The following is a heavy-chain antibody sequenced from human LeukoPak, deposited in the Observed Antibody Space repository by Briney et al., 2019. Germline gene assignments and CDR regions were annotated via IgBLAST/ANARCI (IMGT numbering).Heavy chain of an antibody. CDR2: IYYSGST. CDR3: AREIRGYCTNGVCYEVPWFDP. V-gene: IGHV4-59*11. Sequence: SETLPLTCTVSGGSISSHYWSWIRQPPGKGLEWIGYIYYSGSTNYNPSLKSRVTISVDTSKNQFSLKLSSVTAADTVVYYCAREIRGYCTNGVCYEVPWFDPWGQGTLVTVSS. D-gene: IGHD2-8*01. J-gene: IGHJ5*02. CDR1: GGSISSHY.